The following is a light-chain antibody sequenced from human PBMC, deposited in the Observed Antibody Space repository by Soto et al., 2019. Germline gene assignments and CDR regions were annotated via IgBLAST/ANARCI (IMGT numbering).Light chain of an antibody. V-gene: IGLV2-14*01. CDR2: DVS. Sequence: QSALTQPASVSGSPGQSITISCTGTSSDVGGYNYVSWYQQHPSKAPKLMIYDVSNRPSGVSNRFSGSKSGHTASLTISGLHAEDEADYYCSSYTSSSSLYVFGTGTNLTVL. CDR3: SSYTSSSSLYV. J-gene: IGLJ1*01. CDR1: SSDVGGYNY.